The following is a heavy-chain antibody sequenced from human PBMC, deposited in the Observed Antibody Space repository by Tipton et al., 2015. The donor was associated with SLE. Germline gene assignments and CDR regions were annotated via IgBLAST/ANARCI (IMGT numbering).Heavy chain of an antibody. Sequence: TLSLTCTVSGDSISSYNWWTWVRQPPGKGLEWIGEIYHTGTSNYNPSLKSQFTMSVDTSKSQFSLTLDSVTAADTAVYYCTRRGSYNRNDLDAWGQGTTVNVSS. D-gene: IGHD1-1*01. CDR2: IYHTGTS. CDR1: GDSISSYNW. V-gene: IGHV4-4*02. CDR3: TRRGSYNRNDLDA. J-gene: IGHJ3*01.